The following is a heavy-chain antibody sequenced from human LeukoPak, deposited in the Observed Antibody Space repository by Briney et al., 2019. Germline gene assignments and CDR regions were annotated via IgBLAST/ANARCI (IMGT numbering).Heavy chain of an antibody. D-gene: IGHD1-1*01. CDR3: ARGAGRTGTLYAFDY. CDR2: TTHDGMYT. Sequence: GGSLRLSCAASGFSLWTSGIHWVRQAPGKGLEWLSLTTHDGMYTNYADSVKGRFTISTDTSKNTVYLQMNSLRPEDTAVYYCARGAGRTGTLYAFDYWGQGTLVTVSS. CDR1: GFSLWTSG. J-gene: IGHJ4*02. V-gene: IGHV3-30*03.